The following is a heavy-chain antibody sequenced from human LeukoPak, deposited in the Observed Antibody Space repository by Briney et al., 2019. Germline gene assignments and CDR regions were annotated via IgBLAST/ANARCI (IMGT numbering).Heavy chain of an antibody. V-gene: IGHV4-30-2*01. CDR2: IYHSGST. J-gene: IGHJ5*02. CDR1: GGSISSGGYS. D-gene: IGHD6-13*01. CDR3: ARDRGIAPSFDP. Sequence: SETLSLTCAVSGGSISSGGYSWSWIRQPPGTGLEWIGYIYHSGSTYYNPSLKSRVTISVDRSKNQFSLKLSSVTAADTAVYYCARDRGIAPSFDPWGQGTLVTVSS.